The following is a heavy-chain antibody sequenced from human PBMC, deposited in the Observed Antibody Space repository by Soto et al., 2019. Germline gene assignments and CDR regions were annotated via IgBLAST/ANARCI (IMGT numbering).Heavy chain of an antibody. CDR3: ARSRNGDYVPQY. D-gene: IGHD4-17*01. CDR2: IYYSGTT. J-gene: IGHJ4*02. CDR1: GGSISSGDYY. Sequence: SETLSLTCTVSGGSISSGDYYWSWIRQPPGKGLEWIGYIYYSGTTYYNPSLKSRVTISVDTSKNQFSLKLSSVTAADTAVYYCARSRNGDYVPQYWGQGTLVTVSS. V-gene: IGHV4-30-4*01.